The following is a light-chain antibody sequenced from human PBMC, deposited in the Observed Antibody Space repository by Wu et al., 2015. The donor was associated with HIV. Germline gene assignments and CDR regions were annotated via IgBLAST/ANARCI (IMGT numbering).Light chain of an antibody. CDR2: GAS. Sequence: EIVLTQSPGTLSLSPGERATLSCRASQSVNTKLAWYQQKPGQPPRLLIFGASTRATGVPGRFTGSGFGTDFTLTISSLQSEDFAAYYCQQYNYWPTFGGGTKVEIK. CDR3: QQYNYWPT. CDR1: QSVNTK. V-gene: IGKV3-15*01. J-gene: IGKJ4*01.